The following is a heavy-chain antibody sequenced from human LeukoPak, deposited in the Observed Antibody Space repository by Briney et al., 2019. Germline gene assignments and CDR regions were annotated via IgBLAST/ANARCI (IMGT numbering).Heavy chain of an antibody. J-gene: IGHJ3*02. Sequence: GRSLRLSCAASGFTFSTYGMHWVRQAPGKGLEWVAVVSYDGSNKYHADSVKGRFTISRDNSKNTLYLQMNSLRAEDTAVYYCASTSWGVPAAKGAFDIWGQGTMVTVSS. D-gene: IGHD2-2*01. CDR3: ASTSWGVPAAKGAFDI. CDR2: VSYDGSNK. V-gene: IGHV3-30*03. CDR1: GFTFSTYG.